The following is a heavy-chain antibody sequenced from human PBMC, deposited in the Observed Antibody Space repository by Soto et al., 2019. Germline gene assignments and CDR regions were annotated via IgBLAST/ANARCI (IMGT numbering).Heavy chain of an antibody. CDR3: ARGRRIYSYGPYYFDY. CDR2: IYYSGST. D-gene: IGHD5-18*01. J-gene: IGHJ4*02. CDR1: GGSIGGGGYY. Sequence: SETLSLTCTVSGGSIGGGGYYWSWIRQHPGKGLEWIGYIYYSGSTYYNPSLKSRVTISVDTSKNQFSLKLSSVTAADTAVYYCARGRRIYSYGPYYFDYWGQGTLVTVSS. V-gene: IGHV4-31*03.